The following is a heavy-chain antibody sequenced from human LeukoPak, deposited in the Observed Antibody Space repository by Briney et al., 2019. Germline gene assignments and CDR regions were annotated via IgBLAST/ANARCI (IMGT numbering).Heavy chain of an antibody. J-gene: IGHJ3*02. CDR1: GGSISSHY. Sequence: PSETLSLTCTVSGGSISSHYWSWIRQPPGKGLEWIGYIYYSGSTNYNPSLKSRVTISVDTSKNQFSLKLSSVTAADTAVYYCASLGRGHAFDIWGQGTMVTVSS. V-gene: IGHV4-59*11. CDR2: IYYSGST. D-gene: IGHD3-10*01. CDR3: ASLGRGHAFDI.